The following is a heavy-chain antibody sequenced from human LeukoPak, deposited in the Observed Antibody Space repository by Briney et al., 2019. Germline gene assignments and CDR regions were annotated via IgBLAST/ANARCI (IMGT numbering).Heavy chain of an antibody. V-gene: IGHV3-23*01. CDR1: GLTFSNYA. Sequence: SGGSLRLSCAASGLTFSNYAMSWVRQAPGKGLEWVSTISDSGGSTYYADSVKGRFTISRDNSKNTLYLQMNSLRAEDTAVYYCATRNHYDSSGYYYYYFDNWGQGTLVTVSS. J-gene: IGHJ4*02. D-gene: IGHD3-22*01. CDR2: ISDSGGST. CDR3: ATRNHYDSSGYYYYYFDN.